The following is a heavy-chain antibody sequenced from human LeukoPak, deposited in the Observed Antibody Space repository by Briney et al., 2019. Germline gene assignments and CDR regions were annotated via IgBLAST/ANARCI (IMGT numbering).Heavy chain of an antibody. V-gene: IGHV3-23*01. CDR3: AKGGWYNAFDI. D-gene: IGHD6-19*01. CDR2: ISGSGGST. CDR1: GFTFSSYD. Sequence: GGSLRLSCAASGFTFSSYDMSWVRQAPGKGLEWVSAISGSGGSTYYADSVKGRFTISRDYSKNTLHLQMNSLRAEDTAVYYCAKGGWYNAFDIWGQGTMVTVSS. J-gene: IGHJ3*02.